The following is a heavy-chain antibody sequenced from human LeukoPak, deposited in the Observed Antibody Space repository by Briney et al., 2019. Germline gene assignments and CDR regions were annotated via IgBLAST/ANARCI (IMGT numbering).Heavy chain of an antibody. V-gene: IGHV3-49*04. CDR1: GFTFGDYA. CDR3: TSYYYDSSGYYPDY. J-gene: IGHJ4*02. D-gene: IGHD3-22*01. Sequence: PGRSLRLSCRASGFTFGDYAMSWVRQAPGRGLEWLGFIRSKAYGGTTDYAASVKGRFTISRDDSKSIAYLQMNSLKTEDTAVYYCTSYYYDSSGYYPDYWGQGTLVTVSS. CDR2: IRSKAYGGTT.